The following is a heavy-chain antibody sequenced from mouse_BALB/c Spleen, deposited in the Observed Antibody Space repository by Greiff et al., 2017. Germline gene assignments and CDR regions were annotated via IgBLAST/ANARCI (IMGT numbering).Heavy chain of an antibody. CDR3: TRFTTVVATPYFDV. D-gene: IGHD1-1*01. CDR2: INSNGGST. V-gene: IGHV5-6-3*01. J-gene: IGHJ1*01. CDR1: GFTFSSYG. Sequence: EVQGVESGGGLVQPGGSLKLSCAASGFTFSSYGMSWVRQTPDKRLELVATINSNGGSTYYPDSVKGRFTISRDNAKNTLYLQMSSLKSEDTAMYYCTRFTTVVATPYFDVWGAGTTVTVSS.